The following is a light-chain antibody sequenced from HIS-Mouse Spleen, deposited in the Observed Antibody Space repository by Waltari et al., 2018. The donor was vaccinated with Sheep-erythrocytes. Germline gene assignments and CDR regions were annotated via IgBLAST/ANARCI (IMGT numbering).Light chain of an antibody. CDR3: QQYNSSWT. CDR2: KAF. Sequence: DIQMTQSPSTLSASVGDRVTITCRARQSISSWLAWYQQKPGKAPKLLIYKAFSLESGVPSRFSGSGSGTEFTLTISSLQPDDFATYYCQQYNSSWTFGQGTKVEIK. V-gene: IGKV1-5*03. CDR1: QSISSW. J-gene: IGKJ1*01.